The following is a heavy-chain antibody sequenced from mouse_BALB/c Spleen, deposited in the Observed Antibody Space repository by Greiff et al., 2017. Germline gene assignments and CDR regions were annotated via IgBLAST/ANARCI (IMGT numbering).Heavy chain of an antibody. Sequence: VQLQQSGPELVKPGASVKMSCKASGYTFTSYVMHWVKQKPGQGLEWIGYINPYNDGTKYNEKFKGKATLTSDKSSSTAYMELSSLTSEDSAVYYCARPIYDGYDYYAMDYWGQGTSVTVSS. CDR1: GYTFTSYV. D-gene: IGHD2-3*01. CDR2: INPYNDGT. J-gene: IGHJ4*01. V-gene: IGHV1-14*01. CDR3: ARPIYDGYDYYAMDY.